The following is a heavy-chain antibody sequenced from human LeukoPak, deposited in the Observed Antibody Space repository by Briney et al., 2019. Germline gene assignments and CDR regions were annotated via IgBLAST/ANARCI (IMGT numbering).Heavy chain of an antibody. J-gene: IGHJ4*02. D-gene: IGHD6-13*01. CDR1: GFTFSSYA. Sequence: PGGSLRLSCAVSGFTFSSYAIHWVRQAPGKGLEWVAVISYDGSNKYYADSVKGRFTLSRDNSKNTLYLQMNSPRPEDTAVYYCARRYSNTWYYFDYCGQGTLVTVSS. CDR3: ARRYSNTWYYFDY. CDR2: ISYDGSNK. V-gene: IGHV3-30-3*01.